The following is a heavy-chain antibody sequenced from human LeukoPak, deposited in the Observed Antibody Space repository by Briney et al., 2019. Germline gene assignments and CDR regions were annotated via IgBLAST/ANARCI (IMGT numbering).Heavy chain of an antibody. CDR1: GGSFSGYY. V-gene: IGHV4-34*01. CDR2: INHSGST. D-gene: IGHD6-13*01. J-gene: IGHJ4*02. CDR3: AISSWHQIQTSDY. Sequence: PSETLSLTCAVYGGSFSGYYWSWIRQPPGKGLEWIGEINHSGSTNYNPSLKSRVTISVDTSKNQFSLKLSSVTAADTAVYYCAISSWHQIQTSDYWGQGTLVTVSS.